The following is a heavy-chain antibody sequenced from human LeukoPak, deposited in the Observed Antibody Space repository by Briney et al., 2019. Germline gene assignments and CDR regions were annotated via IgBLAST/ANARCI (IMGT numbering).Heavy chain of an antibody. Sequence: SGGSLRLSCAASGFTFSSHWMHWVRQVPGKGLVWVSRTNTDGSITSYADSVRGRFTISRDNAKTTLYLQMSSLRAEDTAVYYCIRGTVGAPGNDYWGQGTLVTVSS. V-gene: IGHV3-74*01. D-gene: IGHD1-26*01. CDR1: GFTFSSHW. CDR3: IRGTVGAPGNDY. CDR2: TNTDGSIT. J-gene: IGHJ4*02.